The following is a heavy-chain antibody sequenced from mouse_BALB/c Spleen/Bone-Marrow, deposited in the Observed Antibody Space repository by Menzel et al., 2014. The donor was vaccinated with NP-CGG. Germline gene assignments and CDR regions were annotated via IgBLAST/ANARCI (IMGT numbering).Heavy chain of an antibody. J-gene: IGHJ3*01. V-gene: IGHV14-3*02. Sequence: VQLKQSGAELVKPGASVKLSCTASGFNIKDTYMHWVKQRPEQGLEWIGRIDPANGNTKYDPKFQGKATITADTSSNTAYLQLSSLTSEDTAVYYCASYYYGSYGFAYWGQATLVTISA. CDR3: ASYYYGSYGFAY. D-gene: IGHD1-1*01. CDR2: IDPANGNT. CDR1: GFNIKDTY.